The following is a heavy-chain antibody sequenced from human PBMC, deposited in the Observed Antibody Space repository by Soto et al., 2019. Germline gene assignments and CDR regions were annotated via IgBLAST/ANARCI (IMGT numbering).Heavy chain of an antibody. CDR2: IYTGDSDT. CDR1: GDSFTSYW. CDR3: ARHGAPAAGRYYYYGMDV. V-gene: IGHV5-51*01. D-gene: IGHD6-13*01. J-gene: IGHJ6*02. Sequence: GESLKISFEGSGDSFTSYWMGSVRQIHGKGLEWMGIIYTGDSDTRYSPYFQGQVTISADKSISTAYLKWSSLKASDTAMYYCARHGAPAAGRYYYYGMDVWGQGTTVTVSS.